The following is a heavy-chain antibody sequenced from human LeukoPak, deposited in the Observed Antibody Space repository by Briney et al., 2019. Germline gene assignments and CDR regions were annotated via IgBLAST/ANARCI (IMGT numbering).Heavy chain of an antibody. CDR1: GFTVSSNY. CDR2: IYSGGST. CDR3: AKAPVTSCRGAYCYPFDS. D-gene: IGHD2-21*01. V-gene: IGHV3-53*01. Sequence: GGSLRLSCAASGFTVSSNYMSWVRQAPGKGLEWVSVIYSGGSTYYADSVKGRFTISRDNSKSTLYVQMNSLRAEDAAVYFCAKAPVTSCRGAYCYPFDSWGQGTLVTVSS. J-gene: IGHJ4*02.